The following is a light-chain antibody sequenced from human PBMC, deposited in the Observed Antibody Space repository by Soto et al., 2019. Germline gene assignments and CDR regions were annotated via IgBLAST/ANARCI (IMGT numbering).Light chain of an antibody. CDR3: AAWDDSLRGWV. Sequence: QSVLTQPPSASGTPGQRVTISCSGSSSNIGSNYVYWYQQLPGTAPKLLIYTNDQRPSGVPDRFSGSKSGTSASLAISWLRSEDEADYYCAAWDDSLRGWVFGGGTKLTVL. V-gene: IGLV1-47*02. CDR2: TND. CDR1: SSNIGSNY. J-gene: IGLJ3*02.